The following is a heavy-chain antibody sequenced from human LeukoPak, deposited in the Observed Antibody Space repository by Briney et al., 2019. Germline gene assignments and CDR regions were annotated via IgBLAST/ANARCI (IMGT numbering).Heavy chain of an antibody. CDR1: GFTFSDYY. CDR3: ARDRLRVSSSTRAIDY. Sequence: PGGSLRLSCAASGFTFSDYYMSWIRQAPGKGLEWVSYISSSGSTIYYADSVKGRFTISRDNAKNSPYLQMNSLRAEDTAVYYCARDRLRVSSSTRAIDYWGQGTLVTVSS. V-gene: IGHV3-11*04. J-gene: IGHJ4*02. CDR2: ISSSGSTI. D-gene: IGHD6-6*01.